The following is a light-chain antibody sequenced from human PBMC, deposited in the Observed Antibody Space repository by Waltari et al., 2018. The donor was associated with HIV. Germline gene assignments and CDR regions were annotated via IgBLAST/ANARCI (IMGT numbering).Light chain of an antibody. V-gene: IGLV3-25*03. Sequence: SYELTHPPSVSVSPGQTATITCSGDAFPKKYGYRYQQKQGQAPVMVIYKDSERPSGIPERFSGSSSGTTVTLTISGVQAEDEADYYCQSTGSSGSYLVLFGGGTKLTVL. CDR1: AFPKKY. CDR2: KDS. CDR3: QSTGSSGSYLVL. J-gene: IGLJ2*01.